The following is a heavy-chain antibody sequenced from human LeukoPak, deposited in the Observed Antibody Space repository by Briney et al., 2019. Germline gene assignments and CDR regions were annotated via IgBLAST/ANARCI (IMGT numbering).Heavy chain of an antibody. CDR2: IYYSGST. CDR1: GGSISSYY. J-gene: IGHJ4*02. CDR3: ARSPYYDYFDY. Sequence: SETLSLTCTVSGGSISSYYWSWIRQPPGKGLEWIGYIYYSGSTNYNPSLESRVTISVDTSKNQFSLKLSSVTAADTAVYYCARSPYYDYFDYWGQGTLVTVSS. V-gene: IGHV4-59*01. D-gene: IGHD3-10*01.